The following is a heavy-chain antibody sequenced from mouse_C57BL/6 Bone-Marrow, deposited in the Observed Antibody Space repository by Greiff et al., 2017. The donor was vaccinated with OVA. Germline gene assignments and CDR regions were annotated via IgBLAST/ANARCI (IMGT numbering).Heavy chain of an antibody. CDR2: IDPNSGGT. D-gene: IGHD1-1*01. V-gene: IGHV1-72*01. Sequence: QVQLQQPGAELVKPGASVKLSCKASGYTFTSYWMHWVKQRPGRGLEWIGRIDPNSGGTKYNEKFKSKATLTVDKPSSTAYMQLSSLTSEDSAVYYCARRVLITTVVDYYAMDYWGQGTSVTVSS. CDR3: ARRVLITTVVDYYAMDY. CDR1: GYTFTSYW. J-gene: IGHJ4*01.